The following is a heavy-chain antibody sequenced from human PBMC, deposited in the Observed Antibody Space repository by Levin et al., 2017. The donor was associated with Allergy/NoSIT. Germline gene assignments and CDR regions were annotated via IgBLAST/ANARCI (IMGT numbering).Heavy chain of an antibody. CDR1: GGSISSSNW. CDR3: ASSPTTTVVTYYAFDI. CDR2: IYHSGST. Sequence: SETLSLTCAVSGGSISSSNWWSWVRQPPGKGLEWIGEIYHSGSTNYNPSLKSRVTISVDKSKNQFSLKLSSVTAADTAVYYCASSPTTTVVTYYAFDIWGQGTMVTVSS. J-gene: IGHJ3*02. V-gene: IGHV4-4*02. D-gene: IGHD4-23*01.